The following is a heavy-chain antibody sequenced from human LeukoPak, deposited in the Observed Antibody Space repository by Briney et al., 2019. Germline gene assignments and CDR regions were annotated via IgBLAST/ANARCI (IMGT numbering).Heavy chain of an antibody. J-gene: IGHJ4*02. CDR1: GFTFSSYG. CDR3: ARESEDTAMVHFDY. D-gene: IGHD5-18*01. Sequence: PGGSLRLSCAASGFTFSSYGMHWVRQAPGKGLEWVAVISYDGSNKYYADSVKGRFTISRDNAKNSLYLQMNSLRAEDTAVYYCARESEDTAMVHFDYWGQGTLVTVSS. CDR2: ISYDGSNK. V-gene: IGHV3-30*03.